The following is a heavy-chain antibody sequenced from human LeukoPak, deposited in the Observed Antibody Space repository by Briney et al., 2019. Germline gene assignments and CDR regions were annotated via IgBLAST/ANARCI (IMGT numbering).Heavy chain of an antibody. CDR2: IYYSGST. D-gene: IGHD3-10*01. Sequence: SETLSLTCTVSGGSISSSSYYWGWIRQPPGKGLEWIGSIYYSGSTYYNPSLKSRVTISVDTSKNQFSLKLSSVTAADTAVYYCAKDLGISQNLWFGEFEDYWGQGTLVTVSS. V-gene: IGHV4-39*07. CDR1: GGSISSSSYY. CDR3: AKDLGISQNLWFGEFEDY. J-gene: IGHJ4*02.